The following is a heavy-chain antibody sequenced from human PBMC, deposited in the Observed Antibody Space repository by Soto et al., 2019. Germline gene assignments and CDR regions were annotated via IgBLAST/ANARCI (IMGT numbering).Heavy chain of an antibody. J-gene: IGHJ6*02. CDR1: GFTCSSYG. CDR3: AKDGSDYYYYYGMDV. Sequence: SLRLSCAASGFTCSSYGMHWVRQAPGKGLEWVAVIWYDGSNKYYADSVKGRFTISRDNSKNTLYLQMNSLRAEDTAVYYCAKDGSDYYYYYGMDVWGQGTTVTVSS. V-gene: IGHV3-33*06. CDR2: IWYDGSNK.